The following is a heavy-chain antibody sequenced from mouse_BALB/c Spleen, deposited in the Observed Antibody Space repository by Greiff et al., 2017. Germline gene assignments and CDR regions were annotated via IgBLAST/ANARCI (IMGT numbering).Heavy chain of an antibody. V-gene: IGHV1-14*01. CDR2: INPYNDGT. Sequence: QLQQSGPELVKPGASVKMSCKASGYTFTSYVMHWVKQKPGQGLEWIGYINPYNDGTKYNEKFKGKATLTSDKSSSTAYMELSSLTSEDSAVYYCARGGYYGNYKDYAMDYWGQGTSVTVSA. D-gene: IGHD2-1*01. CDR1: GYTFTSYV. CDR3: ARGGYYGNYKDYAMDY. J-gene: IGHJ4*01.